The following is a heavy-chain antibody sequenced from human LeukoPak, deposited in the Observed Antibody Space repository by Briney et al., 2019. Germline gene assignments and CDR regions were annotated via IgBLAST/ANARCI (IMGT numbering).Heavy chain of an antibody. J-gene: IGHJ3*02. CDR3: ARHEIRYFDWLLLADAFDI. Sequence: SETLSLTCTVSGGSISSYYWSWIRQPPGKGLQWIGSIFHSGNSYYNPSLKSRVTISVDTSKNQFSLKLSSVTAADTAVYYRARHEIRYFDWLLLADAFDIWGQGTMVTVSS. V-gene: IGHV4-59*05. D-gene: IGHD3-9*01. CDR1: GGSISSYY. CDR2: IFHSGNS.